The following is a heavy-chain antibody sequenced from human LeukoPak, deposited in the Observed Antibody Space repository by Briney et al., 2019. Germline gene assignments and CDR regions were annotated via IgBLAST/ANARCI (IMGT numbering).Heavy chain of an antibody. CDR3: ARLPTSWFDP. V-gene: IGHV4-59*08. CDR1: GGSISSSY. Sequence: SETLSLTCTVSGGSISSSYWSWIRQPPGKGLEWIGYIYYSGITNYNPSLKTRVTISVDTSKNQFSLKLSSVTAADTAVYYCARLPTSWFDPWGQGTLVTVFS. J-gene: IGHJ5*02. CDR2: IYYSGIT.